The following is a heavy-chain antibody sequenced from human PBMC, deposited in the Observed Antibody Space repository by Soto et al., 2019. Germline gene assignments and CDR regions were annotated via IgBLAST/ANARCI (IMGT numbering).Heavy chain of an antibody. CDR3: AREGSSTWTYSFDF. V-gene: IGHV6-1*01. D-gene: IGHD6-13*01. Sequence: SQTLSLTCAISGDSVPSNSAAWNWVRQSPSRVLEWLGRTKYRSKWYNDYATSVKSRIIINADTSKNQFSLQLNSVTPEDTAVYYCAREGSSTWTYSFDFWGQGILVTVSS. J-gene: IGHJ4*02. CDR1: GDSVPSNSAA. CDR2: TKYRSKWYN.